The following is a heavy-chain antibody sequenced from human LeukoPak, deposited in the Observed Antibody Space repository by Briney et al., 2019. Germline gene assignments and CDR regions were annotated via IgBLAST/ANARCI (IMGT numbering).Heavy chain of an antibody. V-gene: IGHV4-59*01. J-gene: IGHJ4*02. CDR3: ARGVSEMATIYSFDS. D-gene: IGHD5-24*01. Sequence: SETLSLTCTVSGGSISSYYWSWIRQPPGKGLEWIGYIYYSGSTNYNPSLKSRVTISADTSKNQFSLKLSSVTAADTAVYYCARGVSEMATIYSFDSWGQGTLVTVSS. CDR2: IYYSGST. CDR1: GGSISSYY.